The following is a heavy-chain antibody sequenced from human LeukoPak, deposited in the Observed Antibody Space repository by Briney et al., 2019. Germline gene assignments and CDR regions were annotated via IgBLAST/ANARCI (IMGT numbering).Heavy chain of an antibody. CDR2: ISYDGSNK. V-gene: IGHV3-30*04. J-gene: IGHJ4*02. CDR1: GFTFSSYA. CDR3: ARDASSPF. D-gene: IGHD2/OR15-2a*01. Sequence: GRSLRLSCAASGFTFSSYAMHWVRQAPGKGLEWVAVISYDGSNKYYADSVKGRFTISRDNSKNTLYLQMNSLRAEDTAVYYCARDASSPFWGQGTLATVSS.